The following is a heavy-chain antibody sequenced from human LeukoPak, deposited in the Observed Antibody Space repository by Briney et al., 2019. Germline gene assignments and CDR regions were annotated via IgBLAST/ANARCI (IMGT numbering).Heavy chain of an antibody. D-gene: IGHD3-10*02. CDR3: AELGITMIGGV. CDR2: IYSGGST. V-gene: IGHV3-53*01. Sequence: GGSLRLSCAASGFTVSSNYMTWVRQAPGKGLEWVSVIYSGGSTYYADSVKGRFTVSRDNSKNTLYLQMNSLRAEDTAVYYCAELGITMIGGVWGKGTTVTISS. CDR1: GFTVSSNY. J-gene: IGHJ6*04.